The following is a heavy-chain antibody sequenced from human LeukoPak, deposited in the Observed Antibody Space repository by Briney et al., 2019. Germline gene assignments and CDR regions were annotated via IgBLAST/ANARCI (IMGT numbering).Heavy chain of an antibody. D-gene: IGHD2-2*01. Sequence: GGSLRLSCAASGFTFSSYSMNWVRQAPGKGLEGVSSIRSSSSYIYYADSVKGRFTISRDNAKNSLYLQMNSLRAEDTAVYYCARDREYQLLHYYYYYMDVWGKGTTVTVSS. CDR2: IRSSSSYI. J-gene: IGHJ6*03. V-gene: IGHV3-21*01. CDR3: ARDREYQLLHYYYYYMDV. CDR1: GFTFSSYS.